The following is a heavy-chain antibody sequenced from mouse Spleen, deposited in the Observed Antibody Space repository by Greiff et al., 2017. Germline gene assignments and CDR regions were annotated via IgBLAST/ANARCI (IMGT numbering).Heavy chain of an antibody. CDR2: IDPENGDT. Sequence: VQLQQSGAELVRPGASVKLSCTASGFNIKDDYMHWVKQRPEQGLEWIGWIDPENGDTEYASKFQGKATITADTSSNTAYLQLSSLTSEDTAVYYCTTPSGRGYWGQGTTLTVSS. D-gene: IGHD3-1*01. CDR3: TTPSGRGY. CDR1: GFNIKDDY. J-gene: IGHJ2*01. V-gene: IGHV14-4*01.